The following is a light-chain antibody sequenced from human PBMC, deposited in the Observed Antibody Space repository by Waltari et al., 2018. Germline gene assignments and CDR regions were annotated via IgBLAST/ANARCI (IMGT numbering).Light chain of an antibody. V-gene: IGLV2-23*02. CDR3: CSYAGSDIYAV. J-gene: IGLJ2*01. Sequence: QSALTQPASVSGSPGQSITISCTGTSSDVGAYDYVSWYQQHPGKAPKLMMYDVTKRPPGVSFRFPASKSGNTASLTISGLQADDEADYFCCSYAGSDIYAVFGGGTKLTVL. CDR2: DVT. CDR1: SSDVGAYDY.